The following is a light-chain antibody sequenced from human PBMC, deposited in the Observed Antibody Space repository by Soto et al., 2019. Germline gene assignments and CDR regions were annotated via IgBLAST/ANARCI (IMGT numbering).Light chain of an antibody. Sequence: EIVMTQSPATLSMSPGERATLSCRASQSVSNYLAWYQQKPGQAPRLLIFGASTRATGIPARFSGSGSGTEFTLTISSLQSEDFAVYYCQQYNNWLITFGQGTRLEIK. CDR2: GAS. CDR3: QQYNNWLIT. CDR1: QSVSNY. V-gene: IGKV3-15*01. J-gene: IGKJ5*01.